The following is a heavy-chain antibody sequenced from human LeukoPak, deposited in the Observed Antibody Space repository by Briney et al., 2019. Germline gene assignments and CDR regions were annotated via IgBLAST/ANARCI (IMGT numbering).Heavy chain of an antibody. CDR1: GFTFSSYA. D-gene: IGHD3-10*01. V-gene: IGHV3-23*01. Sequence: GGSLRPSCAASGFTFSSYAMSWVRQAPGKGLEWVSAISGSGGSTYYADSVKGRFTISRDNSKNTLYLQMNSLRAEDTAVYYCAKEPFLWFGESDTTFFDYWGQGTLVTVSS. J-gene: IGHJ4*02. CDR3: AKEPFLWFGESDTTFFDY. CDR2: ISGSGGST.